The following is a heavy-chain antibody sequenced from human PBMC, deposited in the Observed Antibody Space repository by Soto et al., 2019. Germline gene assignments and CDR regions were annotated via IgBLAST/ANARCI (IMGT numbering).Heavy chain of an antibody. V-gene: IGHV4-59*08. CDR3: ARVFVYYDIWRAPGPSRYFYGMDV. Sequence: SETLSLTCTVSGGSISSYYWSWIRQPPGKGLEWIGYIYYSGSTRYNPSLKSRVTISVDTSKNQFSLKLSSVTAADTAVYYCARVFVYYDIWRAPGPSRYFYGMDVWGQGTTVTVSS. CDR1: GGSISSYY. CDR2: IYYSGST. J-gene: IGHJ6*02. D-gene: IGHD3-3*01.